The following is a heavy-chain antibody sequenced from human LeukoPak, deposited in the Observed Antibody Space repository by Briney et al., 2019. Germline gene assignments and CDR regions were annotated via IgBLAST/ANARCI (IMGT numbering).Heavy chain of an antibody. CDR1: GLNFNTYA. CDR2: ITSSGDDT. J-gene: IGHJ4*02. V-gene: IGHV3-23*01. D-gene: IGHD3-16*01. CDR3: VSDWGLDY. Sequence: GGSLRLSCAASGLNFNTYAMSRVRQAPGKGLEWVSSITSSGDDTFYAESVQGRFTISRDNSRNTLYLHMNSLGVEDTALYYCVSDWGLDYWGQGTLIIVSS.